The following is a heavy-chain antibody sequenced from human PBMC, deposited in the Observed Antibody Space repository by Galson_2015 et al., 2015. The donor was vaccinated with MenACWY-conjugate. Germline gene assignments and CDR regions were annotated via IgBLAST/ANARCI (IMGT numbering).Heavy chain of an antibody. V-gene: IGHV3-7*01. CDR3: ARIAAAVTEHCFDY. J-gene: IGHJ4*02. D-gene: IGHD6-13*01. Sequence: SLRLSCAASGFIFSSYSMSWVRQAPGKGLEWVANIKQGGSEKYYVDSVKGRFAISRDNAKSSLYLQMNSLRAEDTAVYYCARIAAAVTEHCFDYWGQGTLVTVSS. CDR1: GFIFSSYS. CDR2: IKQGGSEK.